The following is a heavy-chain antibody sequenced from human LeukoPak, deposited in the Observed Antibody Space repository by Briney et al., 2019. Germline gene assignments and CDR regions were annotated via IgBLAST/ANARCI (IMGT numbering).Heavy chain of an antibody. CDR3: AKASYCSSTSCYSYFDY. V-gene: IGHV3-21*01. CDR1: GFTFSSYS. J-gene: IGHJ4*02. D-gene: IGHD2-2*01. CDR2: ISDSSSYT. Sequence: GGSLRLSCAASGFTFSSYSMNWVRQAPGKGLEWVSSISDSSSYTYYADSVKGRFTISRDNSKNTLYLQMNSLRAEDTAVYYCAKASYCSSTSCYSYFDYWGQGTLVTVSS.